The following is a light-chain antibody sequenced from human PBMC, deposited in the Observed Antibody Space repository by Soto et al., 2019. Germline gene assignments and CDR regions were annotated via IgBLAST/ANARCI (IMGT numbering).Light chain of an antibody. J-gene: IGKJ5*01. CDR1: QGIGSY. CDR2: TAS. CDR3: QQFNDYPIT. V-gene: IGKV1-9*01. Sequence: DIQLTQSPSFVSASVGDRVTMTCRASQGIGSYLAWYQQKPGKAPKLLIYTASTLQSGVPSRFSGSGSGAEFTLTIISLQPEDFATYYCQQFNDYPITFGQGTRLEIK.